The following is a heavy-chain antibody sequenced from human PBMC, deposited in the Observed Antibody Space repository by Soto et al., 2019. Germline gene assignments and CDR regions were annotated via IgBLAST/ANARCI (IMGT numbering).Heavy chain of an antibody. CDR1: GFTFGNAG. D-gene: IGHD2-8*01. V-gene: IGHV3-15*01. CDR3: TTDGRGLLMEGGYFDY. J-gene: IGHJ4*02. CDR2: IKSKTDGGTT. Sequence: GGSLRLSCAASGFTFGNAGMSRVRQAPGKGLEWVGRIKSKTDGGTTDYAAPVKGRFTISRDDSKNTLYLQMNSLKTEDTAVYYCTTDGRGLLMEGGYFDYWGQGTLVPVSS.